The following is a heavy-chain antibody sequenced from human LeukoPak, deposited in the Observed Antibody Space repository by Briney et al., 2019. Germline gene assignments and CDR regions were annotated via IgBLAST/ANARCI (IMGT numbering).Heavy chain of an antibody. J-gene: IGHJ3*02. CDR3: ARGVYYDFWSGYPVDI. D-gene: IGHD3-3*01. CDR2: IYPGDSDT. Sequence: GESLKISCKGSGYSFTSHWIGWVRQMPGKGLEWMGIIYPGDSDTRYSPSFQGQVTISADKSISTAYLQWSSLKASDTAMYYCARGVYYDFWSGYPVDIWGQGTMVTVSS. V-gene: IGHV5-51*01. CDR1: GYSFTSHW.